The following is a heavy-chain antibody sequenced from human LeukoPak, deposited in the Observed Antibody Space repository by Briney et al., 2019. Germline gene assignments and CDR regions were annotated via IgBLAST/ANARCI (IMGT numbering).Heavy chain of an antibody. CDR3: AKEVIVGVSFDS. CDR1: GFTFSSYA. D-gene: IGHD1-26*01. J-gene: IGHJ4*02. V-gene: IGHV3-23*01. Sequence: GGSLRLSCAASGFTFSSYAMSWIRQAPGKGLEWVAAISGSGGSTYYADSVKGRFTISRDNSKNTLYLQMNSLRAEDTAVYYCAKEVIVGVSFDSWGQGTLVTVSS. CDR2: ISGSGGST.